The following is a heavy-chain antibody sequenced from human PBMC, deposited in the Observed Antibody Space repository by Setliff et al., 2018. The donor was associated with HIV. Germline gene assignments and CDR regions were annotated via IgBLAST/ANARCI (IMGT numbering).Heavy chain of an antibody. J-gene: IGHJ4*02. CDR2: IWYDGSNK. D-gene: IGHD1-1*01. Sequence: GGSLRLSCAASGFTFSSYGMHWVRQAPGKGLEWVAVIWYDGSNKYYADSVKGRFTISRDDSKNTLYLQMNSLRAEDTAVYYCAKDLVTTTGPDYWGQGTLVTVSS. V-gene: IGHV3-33*06. CDR1: GFTFSSYG. CDR3: AKDLVTTTGPDY.